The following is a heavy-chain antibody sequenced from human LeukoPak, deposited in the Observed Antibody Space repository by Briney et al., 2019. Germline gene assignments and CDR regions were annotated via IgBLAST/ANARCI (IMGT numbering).Heavy chain of an antibody. CDR1: GGSISNYY. CDR2: INYSGST. J-gene: IGHJ5*02. CDR3: ARDLTAQNWFDP. Sequence: SETLSLTCTVSGGSISNYYWSWIRQPPGKGLEWIGYINYSGSTNYNPSLKSRVTISVDTSKNQFSLKLSSVTAADTAVYYCARDLTAQNWFDPWGQGTLVTVSS. V-gene: IGHV4-59*01.